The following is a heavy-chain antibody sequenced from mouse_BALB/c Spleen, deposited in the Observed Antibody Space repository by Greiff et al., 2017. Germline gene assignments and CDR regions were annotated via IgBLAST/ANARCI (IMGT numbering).Heavy chain of an antibody. CDR2: INSNGGST. J-gene: IGHJ4*01. Sequence: EVQVVESGGGLVQPGGSLKLSCAASGFTFSSYGMSWVRQTPDKRLELVATINSNGGSTYYPDSVKGRFTISRDNAKNTLYLQMSSLKSEDTAMYYCARDDYWDGAMDYWGQGTSVTVSS. D-gene: IGHD2-13*01. CDR1: GFTFSSYG. V-gene: IGHV5-6-3*01. CDR3: ARDDYWDGAMDY.